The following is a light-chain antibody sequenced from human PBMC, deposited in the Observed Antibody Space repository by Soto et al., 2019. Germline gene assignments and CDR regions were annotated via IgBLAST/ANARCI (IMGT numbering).Light chain of an antibody. CDR2: GAS. V-gene: IGKV3-15*01. Sequence: EIVMTQSPASLSVSPGDRPTLSCRASQSVGTSLAWYQQKPGQAPSLLIYGASTRATGVPATFTGSGSGTEFTLTVSSLQSENFALYYCQQYYRWPLTFGGGTKVEI. CDR1: QSVGTS. J-gene: IGKJ4*01. CDR3: QQYYRWPLT.